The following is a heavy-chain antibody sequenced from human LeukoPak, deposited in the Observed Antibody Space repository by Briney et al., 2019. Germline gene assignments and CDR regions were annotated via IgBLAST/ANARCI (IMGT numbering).Heavy chain of an antibody. CDR2: INTNSGGT. Sequence: ASVKVSCKASGYTFTVYYMHWVRQAPGQGLEWMGCINTNSGGTNYAQKFQGRVTMTRDTSISTAYMELSRLRSDDTALYYCARLGGYGSGSFDAFDIWGQGTMVTVSS. D-gene: IGHD3-10*01. CDR3: ARLGGYGSGSFDAFDI. J-gene: IGHJ3*02. V-gene: IGHV1-2*02. CDR1: GYTFTVYY.